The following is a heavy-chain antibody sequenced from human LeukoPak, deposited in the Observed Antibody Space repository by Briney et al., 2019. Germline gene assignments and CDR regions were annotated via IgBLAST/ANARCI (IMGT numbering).Heavy chain of an antibody. D-gene: IGHD3-10*01. J-gene: IGHJ4*02. CDR2: IPYDGSNK. Sequence: GGSLRLSCAASGFTFSSYGMHWVCQAPGKGLEWVAVIPYDGSNKYYADSVKGRFTISRDNTKNTLYLQMNSLRAEDTAVYYCAKDQDYYGSGSLDHWGQGTLVTVSS. CDR1: GFTFSSYG. V-gene: IGHV3-30*18. CDR3: AKDQDYYGSGSLDH.